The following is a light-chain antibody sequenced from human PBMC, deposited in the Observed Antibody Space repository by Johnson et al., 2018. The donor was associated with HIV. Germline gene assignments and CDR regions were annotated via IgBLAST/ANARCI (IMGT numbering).Light chain of an antibody. Sequence: QSVLTQPPSVSAAPGQKVTISCSGSSYNIGNNYVSWYQQLPGTAPKLLIYDNNKRPSGIPDRFSGSKSGTSATLGITGLQTGDEADYYCGTWDSSLSAEVFGTGPKVTVL. CDR1: SYNIGNNY. CDR3: GTWDSSLSAEV. J-gene: IGLJ1*01. CDR2: DNN. V-gene: IGLV1-51*01.